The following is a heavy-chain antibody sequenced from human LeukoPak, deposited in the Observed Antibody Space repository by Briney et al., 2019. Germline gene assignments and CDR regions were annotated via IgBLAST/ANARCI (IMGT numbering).Heavy chain of an antibody. V-gene: IGHV3-48*03. Sequence: GGSRRLSCAASGFTFSSYEMNWVRQAPGKGLEWVSYISSSGSTIYYADSVKGRFTISRDSAKNSLYLQMNSLRAEDTAVYYCASVFYSNRYFDYWGQGTLVTVSS. CDR1: GFTFSSYE. CDR3: ASVFYSNRYFDY. J-gene: IGHJ4*02. CDR2: ISSSGSTI. D-gene: IGHD4-11*01.